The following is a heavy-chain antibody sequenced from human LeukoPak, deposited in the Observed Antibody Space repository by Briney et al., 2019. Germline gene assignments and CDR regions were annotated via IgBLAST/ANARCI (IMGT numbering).Heavy chain of an antibody. CDR2: IYSSGST. V-gene: IGHV4-61*01. Sequence: PSETLSLTCTVSGGSISSSSYYWSWLRQPPGKGLEWIGYIYSSGSTNYSPSLKSRVTISVDTSKNQFSLKLSSVTTADTAVYYCARESSGGSFDYWGQGTLVTVSS. CDR3: ARESSGGSFDY. CDR1: GGSISSSSYY. D-gene: IGHD2-15*01. J-gene: IGHJ4*02.